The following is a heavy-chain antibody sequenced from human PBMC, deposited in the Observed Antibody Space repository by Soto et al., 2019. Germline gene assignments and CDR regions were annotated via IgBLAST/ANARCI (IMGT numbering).Heavy chain of an antibody. CDR1: GFTFSSYG. V-gene: IGHV3-30*18. CDR3: AKDPRKHIVVVTAIDY. J-gene: IGHJ4*02. CDR2: ISYDGSNK. Sequence: QVQLVESGGGVVQPGRSLRLSCAASGFTFSSYGMHWVRQAPGKGLEWVAVISYDGSNKYYADSVKGRFTISRDNSKNTLYLQMNSLRAEDTAVYYCAKDPRKHIVVVTAIDYWGQGTLVTVSS. D-gene: IGHD2-21*02.